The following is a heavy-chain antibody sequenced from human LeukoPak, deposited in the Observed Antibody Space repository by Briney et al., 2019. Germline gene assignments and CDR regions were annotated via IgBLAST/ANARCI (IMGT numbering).Heavy chain of an antibody. D-gene: IGHD6-19*01. V-gene: IGHV3-11*01. CDR1: GFTFSDYS. CDR2: ISSSGPM. Sequence: GRSLRLSCAASGFTFSDYSMSWIRQAPGKGLEWVSYISSSGPMSHPDSVKGRFTVSRDNAKNSLYLQMTNLRAEDTAVYFCARVDSGGWGTFDFWGQGTLVSVSS. CDR3: ARVDSGGWGTFDF. J-gene: IGHJ4*02.